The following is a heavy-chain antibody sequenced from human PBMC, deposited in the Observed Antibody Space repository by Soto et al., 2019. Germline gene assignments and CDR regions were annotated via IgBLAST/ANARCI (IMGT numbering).Heavy chain of an antibody. V-gene: IGHV1-46*01. CDR3: ARINYGVGRAFDI. D-gene: IGHD4-17*01. CDR1: GYSFTSYF. CDR2: INPSDGST. J-gene: IGHJ3*02. Sequence: PSVKVSCKASGYSFTSYFMNWVRQAPGQGLEWMVIINPSDGSTTYAQKFQGRVTMTRDTSTNTVYMELTSLRSEDTAVYYCARINYGVGRAFDIWGQGTTVTVSS.